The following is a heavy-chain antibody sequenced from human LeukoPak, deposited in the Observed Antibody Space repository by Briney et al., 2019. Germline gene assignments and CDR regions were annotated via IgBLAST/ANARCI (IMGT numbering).Heavy chain of an antibody. D-gene: IGHD3-16*01. CDR1: GFTFTNYN. V-gene: IGHV3-48*01. CDR3: ARDFSLGSYYYMDV. J-gene: IGHJ6*03. CDR2: ITGSSSTI. Sequence: GSLRLSCSASGFTFTNYNMNWVRQAPGKGLEWVSYITGSSSTIYYADSVKGRFTISRDNAKNSLYLQMNSLRAEDTAVYYCARDFSLGSYYYMDVWGKGTTVTVSS.